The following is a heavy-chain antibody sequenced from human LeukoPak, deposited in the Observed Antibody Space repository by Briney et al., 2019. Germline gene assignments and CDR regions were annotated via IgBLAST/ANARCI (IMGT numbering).Heavy chain of an antibody. D-gene: IGHD6-19*01. CDR2: INPDSGGT. Sequence: ASVKVSCKASAYTFTGYYMHWVRQAPGQGLEWMGWINPDSGGTNYAQKFQGRVTMTRDASISTAYMEVSRLRSDDTAVYYCAREGSGWYGNFDYWGQGTLVTASS. CDR1: AYTFTGYY. CDR3: AREGSGWYGNFDY. V-gene: IGHV1-2*02. J-gene: IGHJ4*02.